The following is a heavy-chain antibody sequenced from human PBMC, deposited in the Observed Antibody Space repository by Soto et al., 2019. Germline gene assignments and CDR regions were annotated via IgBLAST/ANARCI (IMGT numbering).Heavy chain of an antibody. D-gene: IGHD4-17*01. CDR2: ISWNSGSI. CDR3: TKVRFVDYEASKPSWYVDL. J-gene: IGHJ2*01. CDR1: GFTFHNCA. V-gene: IGHV3-9*01. Sequence: EVQLVESGGGLVQPGRSLRLSCAASGFTFHNCAMHWVRQAPGKGLEWVSGISWNSGSIAYADAVKGRFTTSRDNAKNSLFLQMNSLRAEDTALYYCTKVRFVDYEASKPSWYVDLWGRGTLVPVSS.